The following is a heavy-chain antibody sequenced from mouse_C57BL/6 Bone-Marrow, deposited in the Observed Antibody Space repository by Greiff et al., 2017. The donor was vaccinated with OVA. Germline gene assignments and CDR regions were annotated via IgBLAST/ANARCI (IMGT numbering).Heavy chain of an antibody. D-gene: IGHD1-1*01. CDR3: TRGYYYGSSYVDAMDY. V-gene: IGHV6-6*01. J-gene: IGHJ4*01. Sequence: EVKLMESGGGLVQPGGSMKLSCAASGFTFSDAWMDWVRQSPEKGLEWVAEIRNKANNHATYYAESVKGRFTISRDDSKSSVYLQMNSLRAEDTGIYYCTRGYYYGSSYVDAMDYWGQGTSVTVSS. CDR1: GFTFSDAW. CDR2: IRNKANNHAT.